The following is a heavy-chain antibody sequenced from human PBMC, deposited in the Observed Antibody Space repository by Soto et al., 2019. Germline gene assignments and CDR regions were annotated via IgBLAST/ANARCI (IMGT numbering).Heavy chain of an antibody. D-gene: IGHD3-16*01. Sequence: EVQLVESGGDFVKPGGSLRVSCAVSGFSFSNAWMSWVRQAPGKRLEWVGRIKSRADGGTTDYTAPVKGRFTISRDDSTNTVFLQMNSLKTEDTAVYYCTAHLGEFFPLDYWGQGTQVTVSS. J-gene: IGHJ4*02. CDR1: GFSFSNAW. CDR2: IKSRADGGTT. CDR3: TAHLGEFFPLDY. V-gene: IGHV3-15*01.